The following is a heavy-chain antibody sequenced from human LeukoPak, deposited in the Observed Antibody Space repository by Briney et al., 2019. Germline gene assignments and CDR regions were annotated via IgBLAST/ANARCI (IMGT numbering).Heavy chain of an antibody. CDR1: GYTFTGYY. Sequence: ASVKVSCKASGYTFTGYYMHWVRQAPGQGLEWMGWINPNSGGTNYAQKFQGRVTMTRDTSISTAYMELSRLRSDDTAVYYCARDPRGSGWSYFDYWGQGTLVTVSS. CDR2: INPNSGGT. V-gene: IGHV1-2*02. J-gene: IGHJ4*02. CDR3: ARDPRGSGWSYFDY. D-gene: IGHD6-19*01.